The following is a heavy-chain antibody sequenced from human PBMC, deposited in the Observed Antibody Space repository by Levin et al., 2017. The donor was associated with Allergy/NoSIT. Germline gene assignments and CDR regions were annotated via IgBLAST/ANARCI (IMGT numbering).Heavy chain of an antibody. Sequence: ASVKVSCKASGYRFSNYGISWVRQAPGQGLEWMGWISGSNDNTNYAQRFQGRLTMTTDTSTSTAYMDLRSLRSDDTAFYYCARQSVLTRVDPDDAFDIWGQGTMVTVSS. D-gene: IGHD5-12*01. CDR2: ISGSNDNT. CDR1: GYRFSNYG. CDR3: ARQSVLTRVDPDDAFDI. V-gene: IGHV1-18*04. J-gene: IGHJ3*02.